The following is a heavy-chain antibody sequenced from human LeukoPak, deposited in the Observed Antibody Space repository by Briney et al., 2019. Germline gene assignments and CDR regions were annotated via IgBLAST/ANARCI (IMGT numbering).Heavy chain of an antibody. D-gene: IGHD1-26*01. Sequence: GGSLRLSCAASGFTFSSYSMNWVRQAPGEGLEWVSSISSSSSYIYYADSVKGRFTISRDNAKNSLYLQMNSLRAEDTAVYYCARGSYLDYFDYWGQGTLVTVSS. V-gene: IGHV3-21*01. J-gene: IGHJ4*02. CDR3: ARGSYLDYFDY. CDR2: ISSSSSYI. CDR1: GFTFSSYS.